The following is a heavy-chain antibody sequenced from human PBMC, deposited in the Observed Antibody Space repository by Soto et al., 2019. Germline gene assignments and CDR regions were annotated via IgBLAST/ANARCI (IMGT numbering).Heavy chain of an antibody. CDR2: IISDGSST. J-gene: IGHJ4*02. V-gene: IGHV3-74*01. CDR3: AFLAPTGTGA. Sequence: EVQLVESGGGLVQPGGSLRLSCAASGFTFSSYWMHWVRQAPGKGLVWVSRIISDGSSTTYADSVKGRFTISRDNAKITLYLQMNSLSAEDTAVYYCAFLAPTGTGAWGQGTLVTVSS. D-gene: IGHD6-13*01. CDR1: GFTFSSYW.